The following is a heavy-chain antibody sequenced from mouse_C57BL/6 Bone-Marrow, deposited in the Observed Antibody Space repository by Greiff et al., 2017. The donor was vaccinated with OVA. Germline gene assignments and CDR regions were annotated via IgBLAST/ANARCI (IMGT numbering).Heavy chain of an antibody. D-gene: IGHD2-3*01. CDR3: ARWDDRYYHFDY. V-gene: IGHV1-69*01. Sequence: QVQLQQPGAELVLPGASVKLSCKASGYTFTSYWMHWVKQRPGQGLEWIGDIDTSDSYTNYNQKLKGKSTLTVDKSSSTAYMQLSSLTAEDSAVDYGARWDDRYYHFDYWGQGTTLTVSS. J-gene: IGHJ2*01. CDR1: GYTFTSYW. CDR2: IDTSDSYT.